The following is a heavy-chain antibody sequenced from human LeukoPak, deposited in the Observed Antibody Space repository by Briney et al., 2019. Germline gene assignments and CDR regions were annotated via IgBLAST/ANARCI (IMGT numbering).Heavy chain of an antibody. Sequence: ASVKVSCKASGYILTSYGITWVRQAPGQGLEWMGWISAYNGVTKYTQKFQGRVTMTTDTSTNTAYMEVRSLRSADTATYYCAKTKYPLRSDFFHHMDVWGKGTAVTVSS. CDR2: ISAYNGVT. D-gene: IGHD1-1*01. V-gene: IGHV1-18*01. CDR1: GYILTSYG. CDR3: AKTKYPLRSDFFHHMDV. J-gene: IGHJ6*03.